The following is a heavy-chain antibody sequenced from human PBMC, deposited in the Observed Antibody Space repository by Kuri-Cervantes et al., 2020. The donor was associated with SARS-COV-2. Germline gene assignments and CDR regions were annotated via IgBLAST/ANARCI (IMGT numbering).Heavy chain of an antibody. CDR3: AENTPLVY. CDR2: ISYDGSNK. V-gene: IGHV3-30-3*01. Sequence: LSLTCAASGFTLSSYAMHWVRQAPDKGLEWVAVISYDGSNKYYADSVKGRFTISRDNSKNTLYLQMNSLRAEDTAVYYCAENTPLVYWCQGALVTVSS. D-gene: IGHD2-15*01. J-gene: IGHJ4*02. CDR1: GFTLSSYA.